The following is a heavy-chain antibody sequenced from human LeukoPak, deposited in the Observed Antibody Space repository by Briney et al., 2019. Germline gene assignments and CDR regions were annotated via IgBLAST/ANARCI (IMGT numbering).Heavy chain of an antibody. J-gene: IGHJ3*02. D-gene: IGHD2-15*01. CDR1: GGSINNYY. Sequence: PTETLSLTCTVSGGSINNYYWSWIRQPAGKGLEWIGRIYTRGSTNYNPSLKSRVTMSVDTSKNQFSLKLSSVTAADTAVYYCARGRYCSADICSGGDAFDIWGQGTMVSVSS. CDR2: IYTRGST. V-gene: IGHV4-4*07. CDR3: ARGRYCSADICSGGDAFDI.